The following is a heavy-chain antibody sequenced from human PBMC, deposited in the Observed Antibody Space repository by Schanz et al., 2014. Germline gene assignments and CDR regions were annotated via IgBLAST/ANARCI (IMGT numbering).Heavy chain of an antibody. CDR2: ISGSGVST. CDR1: GFTFSTTW. Sequence: EVQLVESGGGLIKPGGSLRLSCLASGFTFSTTWMNWVRQAPGKGLEWISAISGSGVSTHYADSVKGRFTISRDNSKNTLYLQMNSLRAEDTAVYYCAKDQGSYGSGSYSYFDYWGQGTLATVSS. J-gene: IGHJ4*02. CDR3: AKDQGSYGSGSYSYFDY. V-gene: IGHV3-23*04. D-gene: IGHD3-10*01.